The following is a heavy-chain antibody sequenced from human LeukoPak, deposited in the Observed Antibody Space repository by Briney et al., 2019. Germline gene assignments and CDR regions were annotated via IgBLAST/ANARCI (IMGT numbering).Heavy chain of an antibody. CDR2: ISAYNGNT. Sequence: ASVKVSCKASGYTFTSYGINWVRHAPGQGLEWMGWISAYNGNTNYAQKLQGRVNSTTATSTSTAYMELRSLRSDDTAVYYCVLSPPESTFDWYFHLWGRGTLVTVSS. CDR1: GYTFTSYG. V-gene: IGHV1-18*01. CDR3: VLSPPESTFDWYFHL. D-gene: IGHD3-10*01. J-gene: IGHJ2*01.